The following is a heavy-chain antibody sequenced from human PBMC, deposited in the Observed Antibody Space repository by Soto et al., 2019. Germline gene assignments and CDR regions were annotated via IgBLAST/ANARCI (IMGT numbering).Heavy chain of an antibody. Sequence: SETLFLTCGVSNASISSYYWNWIRQPPGKGLEWIGYIYYGGSTNYNPSLKSRVTISIDTSKNQLSLKLSSVTAADTAVYYCARRITYYDILTGLVDTYFDYWGQGTLVTVSS. CDR3: ARRITYYDILTGLVDTYFDY. CDR1: NASISSYY. J-gene: IGHJ4*02. V-gene: IGHV4-59*08. D-gene: IGHD3-9*01. CDR2: IYYGGST.